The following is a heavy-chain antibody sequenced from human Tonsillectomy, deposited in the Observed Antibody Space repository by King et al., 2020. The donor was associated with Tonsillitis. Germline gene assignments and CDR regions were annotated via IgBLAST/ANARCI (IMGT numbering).Heavy chain of an antibody. J-gene: IGHJ6*02. V-gene: IGHV3-30*18. CDR1: GLTFSTYC. CDR2: ISDDGTKE. Sequence: VQLVESGGGVVQPGRSLRPSCASSGLTFSTYCIHRVRQAPGKGLGWVAVISDDGTKEFYAHSVAGRFTFSRDNSKNTLYLQMDSLRPDDTAVYYCAKEAIIGTTAYYYYYGMDVWGQGTTVTVSS. CDR3: AKEAIIGTTAYYYYYGMDV. D-gene: IGHD1-7*01.